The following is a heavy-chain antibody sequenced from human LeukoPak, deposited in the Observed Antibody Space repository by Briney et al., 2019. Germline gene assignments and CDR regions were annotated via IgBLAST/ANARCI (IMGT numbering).Heavy chain of an antibody. V-gene: IGHV1-2*02. CDR2: INPNSGGT. D-gene: IGHD5-18*01. J-gene: IGHJ4*02. Sequence: GASVKVSCKASGYTFTGYYMHWVRQAPGQGLEWMGWINPNSGGTNYAQKFQGRVTMTRDTSISTAYMELSRLRSDDTAVYYCARVMRLGYSYGYYYWGQGTLVTVSS. CDR1: GYTFTGYY. CDR3: ARVMRLGYSYGYYY.